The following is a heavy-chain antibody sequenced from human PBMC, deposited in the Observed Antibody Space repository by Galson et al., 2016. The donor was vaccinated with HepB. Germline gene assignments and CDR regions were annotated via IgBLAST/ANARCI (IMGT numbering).Heavy chain of an antibody. CDR2: TNYSVST. J-gene: IGHJ4*02. CDR1: GGSIGSYY. CDR3: AGERYYYGGSGYSYY. V-gene: IGHV4-59*01. D-gene: IGHD3-22*01. Sequence: SETLSLTCTVSGGSIGSYYWNWIRQPPGKGLEWIGYTNYSVSTTYNPSLKSRVTISVDTSKNQPSLKLSSVTAADTAVYYCAGERYYYGGSGYSYYWGQGTLVTASS.